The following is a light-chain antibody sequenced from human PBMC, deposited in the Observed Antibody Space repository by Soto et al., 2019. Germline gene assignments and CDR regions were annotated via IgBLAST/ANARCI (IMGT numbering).Light chain of an antibody. CDR1: SSNIGAGYD. CDR2: GNS. CDR3: NSYDSSLSGFVV. Sequence: QSVLTQPPSVSGAPGQRVTIYCTGSSSNIGAGYDVHWYQQLPGTAPKLLIYGNSNRPSGVPDRFSGSKSGTSASLAITGLKAEDEADYYCNSYDSSLSGFVVFGGGTKLTVL. V-gene: IGLV1-40*01. J-gene: IGLJ2*01.